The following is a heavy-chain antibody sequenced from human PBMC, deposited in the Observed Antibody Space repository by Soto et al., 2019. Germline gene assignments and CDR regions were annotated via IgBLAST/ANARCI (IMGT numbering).Heavy chain of an antibody. CDR2: IYPGDSDT. J-gene: IGHJ5*02. V-gene: IGHV5-51*01. CDR3: ARSYYDFWSGYYAGFDP. D-gene: IGHD3-3*01. Sequence: GESLKISCKGSGYSFTSYWIGWVRQMPGKGLEWMGIIYPGDSDTRYSPSFQGQVTISADKSISTAYLQWSSLKASDTAMYYCARSYYDFWSGYYAGFDPWGQGTLVTVSS. CDR1: GYSFTSYW.